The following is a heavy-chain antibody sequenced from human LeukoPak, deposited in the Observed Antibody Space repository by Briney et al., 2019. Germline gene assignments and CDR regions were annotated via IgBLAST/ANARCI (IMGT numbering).Heavy chain of an antibody. J-gene: IGHJ4*02. Sequence: GGSLRLSCAASGFTFSSYWMSWVRQAPGKGLEWVANIKQDGSEKYYVDSVKGRFIISRDNAKNSLYLQMNSLRAEDTAVYYCARGATYYDFWSGLKVSDYWGQGTLVTVSS. CDR1: GFTFSSYW. CDR2: IKQDGSEK. D-gene: IGHD3-3*01. CDR3: ARGATYYDFWSGLKVSDY. V-gene: IGHV3-7*01.